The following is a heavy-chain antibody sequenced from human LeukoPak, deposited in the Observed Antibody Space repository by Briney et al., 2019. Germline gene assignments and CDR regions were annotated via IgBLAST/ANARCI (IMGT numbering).Heavy chain of an antibody. Sequence: GGSLRLSCAASGFTFSTYEMNWVRQAPGKGLEWVSYISTSGSTIYYADSVKGRFTISRDNAKNSLYLQMNSLRAEDTAVDYCGGFSGSSIFDYGGQGTLVTVSS. V-gene: IGHV3-48*03. D-gene: IGHD3-10*01. CDR1: GFTFSTYE. CDR2: ISTSGSTI. CDR3: GGFSGSSIFDY. J-gene: IGHJ4*02.